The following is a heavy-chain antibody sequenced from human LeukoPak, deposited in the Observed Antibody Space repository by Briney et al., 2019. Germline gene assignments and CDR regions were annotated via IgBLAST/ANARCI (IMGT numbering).Heavy chain of an antibody. CDR1: GFTFSSHS. J-gene: IGHJ6*03. CDR3: AREGWYYDSSGNYYYMDV. V-gene: IGHV3-21*01. Sequence: GGSLRLSCAASGFTFSSHSMNWVRQAPGKGLEWVSSISSSSSYIYYADSVKSRFTISRDNAKNSLYLQMNSLRDEDTAVYYCAREGWYYDSSGNYYYMDVWGKGTTVTVSS. CDR2: ISSSSSYI. D-gene: IGHD3-22*01.